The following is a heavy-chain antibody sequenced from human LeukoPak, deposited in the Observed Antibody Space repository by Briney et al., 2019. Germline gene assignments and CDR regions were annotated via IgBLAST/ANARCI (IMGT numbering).Heavy chain of an antibody. Sequence: SSQTLSLTCTVSGGSISSGGYYWSWIRQHPGKGLEWIGYIYYSGSTYYNPSLKSRVTISVDTSKNQFSLKLSSVTAADTAVYYCARVRQKGPNNHFDYWGQGTLVTVSS. CDR1: GGSISSGGYY. D-gene: IGHD1/OR15-1a*01. V-gene: IGHV4-31*03. CDR3: ARVRQKGPNNHFDY. CDR2: IYYSGST. J-gene: IGHJ4*02.